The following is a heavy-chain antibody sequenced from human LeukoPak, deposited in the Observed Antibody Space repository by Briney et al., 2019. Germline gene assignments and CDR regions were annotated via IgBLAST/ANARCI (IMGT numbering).Heavy chain of an antibody. CDR1: GFTFSSYE. D-gene: IGHD3-22*01. CDR3: ARGYDSSGYEWFDP. CDR2: ISSSGSSI. Sequence: QPGGSLRLSCAASGFTFSSYEMNWVRQAPGKGLEWVSYISSSGSSINYADSVKGRFTISRDNAKNSLYLQMNSLRAEDTAVYYCARGYDSSGYEWFDPWGQGTLVTVSS. J-gene: IGHJ5*02. V-gene: IGHV3-48*03.